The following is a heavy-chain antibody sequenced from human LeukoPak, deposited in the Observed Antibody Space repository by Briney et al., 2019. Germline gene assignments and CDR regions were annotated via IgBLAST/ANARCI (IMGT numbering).Heavy chain of an antibody. CDR3: ARGGADSSSWYYYYYMDV. D-gene: IGHD6-13*01. V-gene: IGHV3-11*04. J-gene: IGHJ6*03. CDR2: ISSSVGSI. CDR1: GFTFTDFY. Sequence: GGSLRLSCAASGFTFTDFYMSWIRQAPGKGLEWISYISSSVGSIYYADSVKGRFTISRDNAKNSLYLQMNSLRAEDTAVYYCARGGADSSSWYYYYYMDVWGKGTTVTVSS.